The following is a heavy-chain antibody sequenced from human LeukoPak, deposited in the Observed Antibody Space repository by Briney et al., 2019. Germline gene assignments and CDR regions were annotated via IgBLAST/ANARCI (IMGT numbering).Heavy chain of an antibody. V-gene: IGHV3-30*04. Sequence: GGSLRLSCADSEFTFSSSAMHWLRQAPGKGLDGVAVISYDGSDKYYADSVKGRFTISRDNSKNTLYLQMNSLRGEDTAVYYCARGVWFGELLYWGQGTLVSVSS. D-gene: IGHD3-10*01. CDR2: ISYDGSDK. CDR3: ARGVWFGELLY. J-gene: IGHJ4*02. CDR1: EFTFSSSA.